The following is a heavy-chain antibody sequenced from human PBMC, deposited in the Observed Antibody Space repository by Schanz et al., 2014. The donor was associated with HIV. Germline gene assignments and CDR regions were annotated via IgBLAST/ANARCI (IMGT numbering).Heavy chain of an antibody. CDR3: ARWRSGAPSN. J-gene: IGHJ4*02. CDR2: ISGSGGST. CDR1: GFTFSSYA. V-gene: IGHV3-23*04. Sequence: EVQLVESGGGLVKPGGSLRLSCAASGFTFSSYAMSWVRQAPGKGLEWVSAISGSGGSTYYADSVKGRFTISRDNSKNTLYLQMNSLKTEDTAVYFCARWRSGAPSNWGQGTLVTVSS. D-gene: IGHD3-10*01.